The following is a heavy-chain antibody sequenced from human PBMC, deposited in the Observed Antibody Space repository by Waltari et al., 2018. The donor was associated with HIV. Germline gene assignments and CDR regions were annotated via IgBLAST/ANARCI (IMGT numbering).Heavy chain of an antibody. Sequence: EVQLVQSGAEVKKPGESLKISCKGSGYTFSSFWIGWVRQMPGKGLEWMGIMYPSDSDTRYSPSFQGQVTISADKSINTAYLQWSRLEASDTAMYFCATHLGVGTYDWFDPWGQGTQVTVSS. CDR2: MYPSDSDT. V-gene: IGHV5-51*01. J-gene: IGHJ5*02. D-gene: IGHD1-26*01. CDR1: GYTFSSFW. CDR3: ATHLGVGTYDWFDP.